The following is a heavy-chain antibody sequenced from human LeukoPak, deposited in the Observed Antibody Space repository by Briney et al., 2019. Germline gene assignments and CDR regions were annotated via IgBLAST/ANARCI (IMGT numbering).Heavy chain of an antibody. D-gene: IGHD4-17*01. J-gene: IGHJ5*02. CDR1: GYTFTGYY. CDR3: ARKKWDYGDPNWFDP. CDR2: INPNSGGT. V-gene: IGHV1-2*02. Sequence: ASVKVSCKASGYTFTGYYMHWVRQAPGQGLEWMGWINPNSGGTNYAQKFQGRVTMTRDTSISTAYMELSRLRSDDTAVYYCARKKWDYGDPNWFDPWGQGTLVTVSS.